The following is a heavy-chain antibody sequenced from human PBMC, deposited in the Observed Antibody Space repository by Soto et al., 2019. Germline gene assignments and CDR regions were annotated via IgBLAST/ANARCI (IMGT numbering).Heavy chain of an antibody. Sequence: PGGSLRLSCAASGFTFSDYYISWIRQAPGKGLEWVSYISSSGTIIYHADSVKGRFTISRDNAKNSLFLQMNSLRAEDTAVYYCARGKSIFYGMGVWGQGTTVTVSS. CDR1: GFTFSDYY. V-gene: IGHV3-11*01. J-gene: IGHJ6*02. CDR3: ARGKSIFYGMGV. D-gene: IGHD2-15*01. CDR2: ISSSGTII.